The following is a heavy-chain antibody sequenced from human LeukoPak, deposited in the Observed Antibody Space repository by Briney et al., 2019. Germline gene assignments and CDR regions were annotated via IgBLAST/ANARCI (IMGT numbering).Heavy chain of an antibody. Sequence: GGSLRLSCATSGYTFNSFGMHWVRQAPGKGLEWVSFIQSDGKQEHYADSVKGRFTISGDNSKKMVYLQMDSLRHEDTAVYYCAKDWSHGSLDSWGQGTLVTVSS. D-gene: IGHD1-26*01. J-gene: IGHJ4*02. V-gene: IGHV3-30*02. CDR1: GYTFNSFG. CDR3: AKDWSHGSLDS. CDR2: IQSDGKQE.